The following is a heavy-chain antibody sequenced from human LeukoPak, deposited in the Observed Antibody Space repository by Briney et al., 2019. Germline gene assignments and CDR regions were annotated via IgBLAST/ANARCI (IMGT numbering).Heavy chain of an antibody. V-gene: IGHV3-30-3*01. CDR2: ISYDGSNK. D-gene: IGHD3-3*01. Sequence: PGRSLRLSCAASGFTFSSYAMHWVRQAPGKGLEWVAVISYDGSNKYYADSVKGRFTISRDNSKNTLYLQMNSLRAEDTAVYYCARDGASKGWGGLEWYPHWGQGTLVTVSS. CDR3: ARDGASKGWGGLEWYPH. CDR1: GFTFSSYA. J-gene: IGHJ4*02.